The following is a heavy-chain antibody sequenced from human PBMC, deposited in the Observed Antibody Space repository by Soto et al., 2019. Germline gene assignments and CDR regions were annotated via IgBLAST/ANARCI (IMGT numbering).Heavy chain of an antibody. D-gene: IGHD3-3*01. V-gene: IGHV4-4*07. CDR1: GGSISSYY. J-gene: IGHJ6*02. CDR2: IYTSGST. Sequence: ETLSLTCTVSGGSISSYYWSWIRQRAGKGLEWIGRIYTSGSTNYNPSLKSRVTMSVDTSKNQFSLKLSSVTAADTAVYYCARDRSRTYYDFWSGYYIGYYGMDVWGQGTTVTVSS. CDR3: ARDRSRTYYDFWSGYYIGYYGMDV.